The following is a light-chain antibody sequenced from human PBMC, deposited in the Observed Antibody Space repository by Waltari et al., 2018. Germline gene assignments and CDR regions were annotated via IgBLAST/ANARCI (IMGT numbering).Light chain of an antibody. Sequence: QSVLTQSPSASGTPGQRVTISCSGSSSNIGRTTVNWYQQLPGTAPKLLIYIDDQRPSGVPDRFSGSKSGTSASLAISGLQSEDEADYHCATWDDSLNGWVFGGGTKLTVL. CDR1: SSNIGRTT. CDR3: ATWDDSLNGWV. V-gene: IGLV1-44*01. J-gene: IGLJ3*02. CDR2: IDD.